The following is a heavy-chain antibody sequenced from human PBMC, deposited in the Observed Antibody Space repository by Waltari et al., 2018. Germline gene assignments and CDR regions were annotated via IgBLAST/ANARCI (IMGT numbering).Heavy chain of an antibody. CDR3: ARGESFYDYGDYGLDAFDI. Sequence: QLQLQESGPGLVKPSETLSLTCTVSGGSISSSSYYWGWIRQPPGKGLEWIGTIYYSGTTYYNPSLKSRVTISVDTSKKQFSLKLWSVTAPDTAVYYCARGESFYDYGDYGLDAFDIWGQGTMVTVSS. V-gene: IGHV4-39*01. CDR1: GGSISSSSYY. J-gene: IGHJ3*02. D-gene: IGHD4-17*01. CDR2: IYYSGTT.